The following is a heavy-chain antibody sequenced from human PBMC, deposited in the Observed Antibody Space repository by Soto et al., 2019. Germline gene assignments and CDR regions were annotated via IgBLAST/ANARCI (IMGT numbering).Heavy chain of an antibody. J-gene: IGHJ4*02. CDR3: TRHHPHHYDSSGYFDY. CDR1: GNSVSSNSAA. V-gene: IGHV6-1*01. D-gene: IGHD3-22*01. Sequence: SQTLSLTCAISGNSVSSNSAAWSWIRQSPSRGLEWLGRTYYRSKWYYDYAVSVKSRITINPDTSKNQFSLHLTSVTAADTAVYYCTRHHPHHYDSSGYFDYWGQGTPVTVSS. CDR2: TYYRSKWYY.